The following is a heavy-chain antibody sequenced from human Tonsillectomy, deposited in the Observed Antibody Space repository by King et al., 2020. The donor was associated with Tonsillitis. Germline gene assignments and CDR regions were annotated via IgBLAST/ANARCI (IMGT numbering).Heavy chain of an antibody. V-gene: IGHV3-30*04. J-gene: IGHJ4*02. CDR3: ARDESSGVGATYCDY. CDR2: ISYDGSNK. D-gene: IGHD1-26*01. CDR1: GFTFSSYA. Sequence: VQLVESGGGVVQPGRSLRLSCAASGFTFSSYAMHWVRQAPGKGLEWVAVISYDGSNKYSADSVKGRFTISRDNSKNTLYLQMNSLRVEDTAVYYCARDESSGVGATYCDYWGQGTLVTVSS.